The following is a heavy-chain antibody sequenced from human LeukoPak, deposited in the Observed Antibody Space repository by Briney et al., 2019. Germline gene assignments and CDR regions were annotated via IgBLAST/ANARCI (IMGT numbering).Heavy chain of an antibody. CDR3: ARMSQQLASDFYYYMDV. V-gene: IGHV3-53*01. D-gene: IGHD6-13*01. Sequence: GGSLRLSCAASGFTVSSNYMSWVRQAPGKGLEWVSVIYSGGSTYYADSVKGRFTISRDNSKNTLYLQMNSLRAEDTAVYYCARMSQQLASDFYYYMDVWGKGTTVTVSS. CDR2: IYSGGST. CDR1: GFTVSSNY. J-gene: IGHJ6*03.